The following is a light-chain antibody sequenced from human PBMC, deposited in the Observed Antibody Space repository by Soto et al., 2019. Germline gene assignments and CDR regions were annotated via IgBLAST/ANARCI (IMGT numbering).Light chain of an antibody. J-gene: IGKJ2*01. V-gene: IGKV4-1*01. Sequence: DIEMTQSPDSLALSLGERATINCKSSQSVLYNSNNKNYFAWYQQKPGQPPKLLISWASNRESGVPDRFGGSGSGTDFTLTISSLQAEDVAVYYCQQYYGTPYTFGQGTKLEIK. CDR1: QSVLYNSNNKNY. CDR2: WAS. CDR3: QQYYGTPYT.